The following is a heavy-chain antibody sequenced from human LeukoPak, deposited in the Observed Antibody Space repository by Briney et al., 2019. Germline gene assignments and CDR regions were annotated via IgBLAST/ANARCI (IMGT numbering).Heavy chain of an antibody. CDR1: GFAFSVYA. Sequence: PGGSLRLSCAASGFAFSVYAMTWVRQAPGKGLEWVSSISSSSSYIYYADSVRGRFTISRDNAKNSLFLQMNSLRAEDTAVYYCAREIAAGGSFDYWGQGTLVTVSS. CDR2: ISSSSSYI. D-gene: IGHD6-13*01. CDR3: AREIAAGGSFDY. V-gene: IGHV3-21*01. J-gene: IGHJ4*02.